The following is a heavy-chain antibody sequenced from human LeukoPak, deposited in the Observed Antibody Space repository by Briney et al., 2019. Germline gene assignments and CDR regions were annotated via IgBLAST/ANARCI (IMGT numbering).Heavy chain of an antibody. Sequence: PGGSLRLSCAASGFTFSDYYVTWIRQAPGKGLEWVSYISGSGTTKYYAGSVEGRFTVSRDNAKNSLFLQMNSLRSEDTAVYYCARDPYRYASENWGQGTLVTVSS. V-gene: IGHV3-11*04. J-gene: IGHJ4*02. D-gene: IGHD3-10*01. CDR3: ARDPYRYASEN. CDR1: GFTFSDYY. CDR2: ISGSGTTK.